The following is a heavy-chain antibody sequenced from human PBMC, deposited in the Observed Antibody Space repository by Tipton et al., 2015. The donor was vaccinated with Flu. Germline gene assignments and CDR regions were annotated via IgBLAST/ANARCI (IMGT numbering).Heavy chain of an antibody. CDR3: ARSTYHYGSGSSDY. CDR1: GGSIGSGYY. D-gene: IGHD3-10*01. CDR2: VSHSGRT. Sequence: LRLSCTVSGGSIGSGYYWGWIRQPPGKGLEWIGCVSHSGRTYYNPSLKSRVTISLDTAKNQFSQRLSSVTAADTAVYYCARSTYHYGSGSSDYWGQGTLVTVSS. V-gene: IGHV4-38-2*02. J-gene: IGHJ4*02.